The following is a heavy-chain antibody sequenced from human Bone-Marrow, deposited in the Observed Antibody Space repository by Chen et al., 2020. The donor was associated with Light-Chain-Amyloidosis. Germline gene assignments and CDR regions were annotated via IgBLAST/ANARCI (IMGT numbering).Heavy chain of an antibody. V-gene: IGHV3-30*02. CDR3: AKEPSRHMVRGEPELDY. CDR1: GFTFSSYG. Sequence: VQLSESGGGVVQPGGSLRLSCAASGFTFSSYGMHWVRQAPGKGLEWVAVIRYDGSNKYYADSVKGRFTISRDNSKNTLYLQMNSLRAEDTAVYYCAKEPSRHMVRGEPELDYWGQGTLVTVSS. D-gene: IGHD3-10*01. CDR2: IRYDGSNK. J-gene: IGHJ4*02.